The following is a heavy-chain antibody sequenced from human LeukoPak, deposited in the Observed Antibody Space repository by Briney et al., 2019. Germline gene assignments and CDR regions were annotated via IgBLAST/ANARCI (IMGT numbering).Heavy chain of an antibody. CDR2: ISSSSSYI. CDR1: GFTFSSYS. CDR3: ARGVANQPPDY. Sequence: GGSLRLSCAASGFTFSSYSMNWVRQAPGKGLEWVSSISSSSSYIYYADSVKGRFTVSRDNAKNSLYLQMSSLRAEDTAVYYCARGVANQPPDYWGQGTLVTVSS. D-gene: IGHD2-15*01. J-gene: IGHJ4*02. V-gene: IGHV3-21*01.